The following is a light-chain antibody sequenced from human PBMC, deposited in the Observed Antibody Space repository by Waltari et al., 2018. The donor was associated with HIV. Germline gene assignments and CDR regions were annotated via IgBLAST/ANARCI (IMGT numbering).Light chain of an antibody. CDR3: YSTDSSDWV. J-gene: IGLJ3*02. Sequence: SYELTQPPSVSVSPGQTARITCSGAALPKKSAYWYQQKSGQAPVLVIYEDSKRPPGIPERFSGSSSGTMATLTISGAQVEDEADYYCYSTDSSDWVFGGGTKLTVL. V-gene: IGLV3-10*01. CDR2: EDS. CDR1: ALPKKS.